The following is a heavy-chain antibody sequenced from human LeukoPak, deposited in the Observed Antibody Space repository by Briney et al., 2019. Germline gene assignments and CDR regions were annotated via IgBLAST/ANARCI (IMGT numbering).Heavy chain of an antibody. J-gene: IGHJ5*02. CDR3: AAPATA. CDR1: GFTCSSCW. CDR2: VNEDGTAK. Sequence: PGGSLRLSCAISGFTCSSCWMNWVRQAPGKGLEWVATVNEDGTAKFYVDSVKGRFTIFRDNARSSLDLQMNSLTVEDTAMYSCAAPATAWGQGTLVTVSS. V-gene: IGHV3-7*01.